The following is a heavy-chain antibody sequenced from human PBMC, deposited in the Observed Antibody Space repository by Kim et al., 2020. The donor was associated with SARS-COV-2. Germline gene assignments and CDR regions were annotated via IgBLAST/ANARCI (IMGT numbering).Heavy chain of an antibody. CDR2: IKSKTDGGTT. Sequence: GGSLRLSCAASGFTFSNAWMSWVRQAPGKGLEWVGRIKSKTDGGTTDYAAPVKGRFTISRDDSKNTLYLQMNSLKTEDTAVYYCTTDQTDILTGYYYWGQGTLVTVSS. CDR1: GFTFSNAW. D-gene: IGHD3-9*01. CDR3: TTDQTDILTGYYY. V-gene: IGHV3-15*01. J-gene: IGHJ4*02.